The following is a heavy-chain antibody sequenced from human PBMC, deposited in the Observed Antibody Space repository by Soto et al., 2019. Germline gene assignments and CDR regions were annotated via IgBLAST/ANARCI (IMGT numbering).Heavy chain of an antibody. CDR3: ARDVPAAAARTPYYDYFGTDV. V-gene: IGHV4-31*01. D-gene: IGHD6-13*01. CDR2: IYYSGST. J-gene: IGHJ6*02. Sequence: PSETLSLTGTVSVGSLSRGGYYWSWIRKHPGKCLEWIGYIYYSGSTYYNPSLESPVTIAVETSKNQFSLELSSVTAADTAVYYGARDVPAAAARTPYYDYFGTDVGGQGTTVTVSS. CDR1: VGSLSRGGYY.